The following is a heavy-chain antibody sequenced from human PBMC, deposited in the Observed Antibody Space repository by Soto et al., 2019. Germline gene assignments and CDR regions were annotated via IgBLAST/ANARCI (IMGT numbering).Heavy chain of an antibody. CDR1: GGSISNYY. Sequence: QVQLQESGPGLVKPSETLSLTCTVSGGSISNYYWSWIRQTPGKGLESMGYIYYSGSTNYNPSLRRRVTRSIDMSKNQFSLKLSSVTAADTAVYYWARRAGSYNEAYYFDSWGQGTLVTVSS. J-gene: IGHJ4*02. CDR3: ARRAGSYNEAYYFDS. CDR2: IYYSGST. D-gene: IGHD1-26*01. V-gene: IGHV4-59*01.